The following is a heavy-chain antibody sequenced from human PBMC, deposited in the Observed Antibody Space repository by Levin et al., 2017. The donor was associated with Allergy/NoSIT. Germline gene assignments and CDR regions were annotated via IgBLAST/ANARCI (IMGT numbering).Heavy chain of an antibody. CDR2: INHSGST. CDR3: AITYYDFWSGYPLFDY. V-gene: IGHV4-34*01. J-gene: IGHJ4*02. CDR1: GGSFSGYY. Sequence: GSLRLSCAVYGGSFSGYYWSWIRQPPGKGLEWIGEINHSGSTNYNPSLKSRVTISVDTSKNQFSLKLSSVTAADTAVYYCAITYYDFWSGYPLFDYWGQGTLVTVSS. D-gene: IGHD3-3*01.